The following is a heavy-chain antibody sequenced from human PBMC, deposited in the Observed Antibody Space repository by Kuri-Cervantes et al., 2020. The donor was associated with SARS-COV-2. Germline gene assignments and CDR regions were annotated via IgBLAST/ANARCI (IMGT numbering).Heavy chain of an antibody. CDR1: GYTFTGYY. D-gene: IGHD2-21*01. J-gene: IGHJ5*02. CDR3: ARGIGDMSNFSNWFDP. V-gene: IGHV1-2*04. Sequence: ASVKVSCKASGYTFTGYYMHWVRQAPGQGLEWMGWINPNSGGTNYAQESQGWVTMTRDTSISTAYMELSRLRSDDTAVYYCARGIGDMSNFSNWFDPWGQGTLVTVSS. CDR2: INPNSGGT.